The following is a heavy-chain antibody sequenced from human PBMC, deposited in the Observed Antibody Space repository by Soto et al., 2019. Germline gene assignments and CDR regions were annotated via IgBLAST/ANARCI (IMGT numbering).Heavy chain of an antibody. Sequence: QVQLQQWGAGLLKPSETLSLTCAVYGGSFSGYYWSWIRQPPGKGLEWIGEINHSGSTNYNPSLKSRVTISVDTSKNQFSLKLSSGTAADTAVYYCARGPAEGDTIFGVVMNWFDPWGQGTLVTVSS. CDR3: ARGPAEGDTIFGVVMNWFDP. V-gene: IGHV4-34*01. J-gene: IGHJ5*02. CDR1: GGSFSGYY. CDR2: INHSGST. D-gene: IGHD3-3*01.